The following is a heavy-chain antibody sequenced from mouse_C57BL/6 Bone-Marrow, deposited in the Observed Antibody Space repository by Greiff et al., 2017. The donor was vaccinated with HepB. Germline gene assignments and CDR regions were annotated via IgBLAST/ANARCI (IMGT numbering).Heavy chain of an antibody. V-gene: IGHV1-54*01. CDR2: INPGSGGT. CDR1: GYAFTNYL. D-gene: IGHD1-1*01. J-gene: IGHJ1*03. Sequence: VQLQQSGAELVRPGTSVKVSCKASGYAFTNYLIEWVKQRPGQGLEWIGVINPGSGGTNYNEKFKGKATLTAYKSSSTAYIQLSSLTSEDSAVYFDARWRLYYGSSYDCYFDVWGTGTTVTVSS. CDR3: ARWRLYYGSSYDCYFDV.